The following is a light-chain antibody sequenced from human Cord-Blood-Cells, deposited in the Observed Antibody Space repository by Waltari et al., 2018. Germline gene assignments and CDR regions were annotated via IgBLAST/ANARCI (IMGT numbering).Light chain of an antibody. Sequence: DIQMTQSPSTLSASVGNRVPITCRASQSISSGLAWYQQKPGKSPKLLIYKASSVESGVPSRFSGSGSGTEFTLTISSLQPDDFATYYCQQYNSYSYTFGQGTKLEIK. CDR3: QQYNSYSYT. CDR1: QSISSG. CDR2: KAS. V-gene: IGKV1-5*03. J-gene: IGKJ2*01.